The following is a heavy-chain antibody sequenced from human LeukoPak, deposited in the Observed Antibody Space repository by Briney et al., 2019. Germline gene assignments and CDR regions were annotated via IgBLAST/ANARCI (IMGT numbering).Heavy chain of an antibody. Sequence: HPGGSLRLSCAASGFNFNTYWMTWVRQAPGKGLQWVANIHDDGSEKYYVGSVRGRFTISRDNANNSLYLQMNSLRAEDTAVYYCARVLRYCSGGNCYSGGLGYMDVWGKGTTVTISS. CDR2: IHDDGSEK. J-gene: IGHJ6*03. V-gene: IGHV3-7*01. CDR3: ARVLRYCSGGNCYSGGLGYMDV. D-gene: IGHD2-15*01. CDR1: GFNFNTYW.